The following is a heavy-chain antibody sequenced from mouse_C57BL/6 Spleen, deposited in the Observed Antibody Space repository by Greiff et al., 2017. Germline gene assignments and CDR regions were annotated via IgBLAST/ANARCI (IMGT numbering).Heavy chain of an antibody. V-gene: IGHV1-50*01. CDR3: ERGWVYY. CDR2: VDPADSYT. CDR1: GYTFTSYW. J-gene: IGHJ2*01. D-gene: IGHD1-1*02. Sequence: QVQLQQPGAELVKPGASVKLSCKASGYTFTSYWMQWVKQRPGQGLEWIGEVDPADSYTKYNQKFKGKATLTVETSSSTASMQLSSLTSESSTVYYCERGWVYYWGQGATLSVSS.